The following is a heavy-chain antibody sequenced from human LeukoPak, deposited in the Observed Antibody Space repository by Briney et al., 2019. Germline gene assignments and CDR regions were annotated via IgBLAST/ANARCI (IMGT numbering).Heavy chain of an antibody. Sequence: SETLSLTCTVSGGSISSGSYYWSWIRQPAGKGLEWIGRIYTSGSTNYNPSLKSRVTISVDTSKNQFSLKLSSVTAADTAVYYCARGHGIFGLTGNWFDPWGQGTLVTVSS. D-gene: IGHD3-3*02. J-gene: IGHJ5*02. CDR3: ARGHGIFGLTGNWFDP. CDR2: IYTSGST. V-gene: IGHV4-61*02. CDR1: GGSISSGSYY.